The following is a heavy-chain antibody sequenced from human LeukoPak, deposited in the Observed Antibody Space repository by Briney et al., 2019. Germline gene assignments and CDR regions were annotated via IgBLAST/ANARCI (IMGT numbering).Heavy chain of an antibody. CDR2: INYSGST. CDR3: ARDGRGLGFYYYYMDV. J-gene: IGHJ6*03. CDR1: GGSISSYY. V-gene: IGHV4-59*01. Sequence: SETLSLTCTVSGGSISSYYWSWIRQPPGKGLEWIGYINYSGSTYNPSLKSRVTMSVDTSKNQFSLKLSSVTAADTAVYYCARDGRGLGFYYYYMDVWGKGTTATVSS.